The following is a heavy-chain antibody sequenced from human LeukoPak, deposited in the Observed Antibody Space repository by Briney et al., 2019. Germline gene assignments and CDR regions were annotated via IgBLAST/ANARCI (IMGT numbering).Heavy chain of an antibody. Sequence: ASVKVSCKASGYTFTSYAMNWVRQAPGQGLEWMGWINPNSGGTNYAQKFQGRVTMTRDTSISTAYMELSRLRSDDTAVYYCARGGFDWLSPRDAFDIWGQGTMVTVSS. CDR3: ARGGFDWLSPRDAFDI. V-gene: IGHV1-2*02. J-gene: IGHJ3*02. CDR2: INPNSGGT. CDR1: GYTFTSYA. D-gene: IGHD3-9*01.